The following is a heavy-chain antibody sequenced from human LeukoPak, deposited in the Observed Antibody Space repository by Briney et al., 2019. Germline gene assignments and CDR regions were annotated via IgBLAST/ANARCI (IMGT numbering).Heavy chain of an antibody. CDR1: GGSISNYY. Sequence: SETLSLTCTVSGGSISNYYWTWIRQPPGKGLEWIGNIYYSGSTNYNPSLESRVTISVDASKNQFFLRLTSVTAADTAVYYCARAGGRSRSPFDYWGQGTLVTVSS. J-gene: IGHJ4*02. CDR3: ARAGGRSRSPFDY. V-gene: IGHV4-59*01. D-gene: IGHD3-16*01. CDR2: IYYSGST.